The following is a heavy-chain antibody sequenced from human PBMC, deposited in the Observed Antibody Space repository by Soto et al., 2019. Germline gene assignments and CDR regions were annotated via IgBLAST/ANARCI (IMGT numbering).Heavy chain of an antibody. Sequence: SETLSLTCTVSGGYITRGGYYWSWIRQHPGKGLEWIGYIYNSGTIYYNPSLKSRVTISVDTSKNQFSLKLTSVTAADTAVYYCARDPAPWGQGTLVTVSS. J-gene: IGHJ5*02. CDR2: IYNSGTI. CDR1: GGYITRGGYY. CDR3: ARDPAP. V-gene: IGHV4-31*03.